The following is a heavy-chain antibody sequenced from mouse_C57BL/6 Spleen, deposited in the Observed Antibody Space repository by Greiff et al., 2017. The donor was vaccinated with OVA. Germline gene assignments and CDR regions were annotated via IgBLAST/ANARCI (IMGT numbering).Heavy chain of an antibody. CDR1: GFSFNTYA. CDR2: IRSKSNNYAT. J-gene: IGHJ1*03. D-gene: IGHD1-1*01. CDR3: VHGSRYDWYFDV. V-gene: IGHV10-1*01. Sequence: EVQGVEPGGGLVQPKGSLKLSCAASGFSFNTYAMNWVRQAPGQGLEWVARIRSKSNNYATYYADSVKDRFTISRDDSESMLYLQMNNLKTEDTAKYDCVHGSRYDWYFDVWGTGTTVTVSS.